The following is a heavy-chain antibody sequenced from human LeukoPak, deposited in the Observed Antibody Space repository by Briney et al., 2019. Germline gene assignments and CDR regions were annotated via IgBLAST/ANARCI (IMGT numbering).Heavy chain of an antibody. CDR3: ARGDCSGGNCHFDY. CDR1: GHSFTAYW. J-gene: IGHJ4*02. D-gene: IGHD2-15*01. V-gene: IGHV5-51*01. Sequence: GESLKISCKGSGHSFTAYWIGWVRQMPGKGLELMGIIAPGDSDTRYNPAFQGQVTISAGKSITTAYLQWSSLKASDTAMYYCARGDCSGGNCHFDYWGQGTLVTVSS. CDR2: IAPGDSDT.